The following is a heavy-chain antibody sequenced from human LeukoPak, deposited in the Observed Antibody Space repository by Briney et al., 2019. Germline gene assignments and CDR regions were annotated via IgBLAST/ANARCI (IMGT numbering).Heavy chain of an antibody. V-gene: IGHV6-1*01. J-gene: IGHJ4*02. CDR1: GDSVSSNSAA. CDR3: ARAPADYGGNSLFDY. D-gene: IGHD4-23*01. Sequence: SQTLSLTCAISGDSVSSNSAAWNWIRQTPSRGLEWLGRTYYRSKWYNGYAVSVKSRITVNPDTSNNQFSLQLNSVTPEDTAVYYCARAPADYGGNSLFDYWGQGTLVTVSS. CDR2: TYYRSKWYN.